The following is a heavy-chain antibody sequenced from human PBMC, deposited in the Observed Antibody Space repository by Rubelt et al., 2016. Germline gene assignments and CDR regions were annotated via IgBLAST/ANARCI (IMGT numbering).Heavy chain of an antibody. CDR1: GFTFSSYA. J-gene: IGHJ4*02. D-gene: IGHD2-2*01. V-gene: IGHV3-48*04. CDR2: CSTSSSTI. CDR3: ARDHVVPGLYFDY. Sequence: VQLVESGGGVVQPGRSLRLSCAASGFTFSSYAMHWVRQAPGKGLEWVSYCSTSSSTIYYTDSVKGRCSISRDNAKNSLYLQMNSLRAEDTAVYYCARDHVVPGLYFDYWGQGTLVTVSS.